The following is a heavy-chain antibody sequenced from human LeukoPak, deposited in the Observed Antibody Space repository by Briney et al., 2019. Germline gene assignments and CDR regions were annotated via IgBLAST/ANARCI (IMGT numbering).Heavy chain of an antibody. D-gene: IGHD3-22*01. CDR1: GFTFSSYE. J-gene: IGHJ4*02. CDR3: AKRGVVIRVILVGFHKEAYYFDS. Sequence: PGGSLRLSCAASGFTFSSYEMNWVRQAPGKGLEWVAGISGSGGSTKYADSVKGRFTISRDNPKNTLYLQMTSLRAEDTAVYFCAKRGVVIRVILVGFHKEAYYFDSWGQGALVTVSS. CDR2: ISGSGGST. V-gene: IGHV3-23*01.